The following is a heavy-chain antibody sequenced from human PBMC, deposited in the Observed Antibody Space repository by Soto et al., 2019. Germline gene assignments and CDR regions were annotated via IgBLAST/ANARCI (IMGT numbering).Heavy chain of an antibody. CDR3: ASEPPHCCLDG. CDR1: GYTFTSSD. CDR2: MNPNSGNT. V-gene: IGHV1-8*01. J-gene: IGHJ6*02. D-gene: IGHD2-21*02. Sequence: QVQLVPSGAEVKKPGASVKVSCKASGYTFTSSDINWVRQAAGHGLEWMGWMNPNSGNTGYAQKFQGRVTMTRNTSMNTAYTERSSMRSEDTAVYYGASEPPHCCLDGWGQGTTVPVSS.